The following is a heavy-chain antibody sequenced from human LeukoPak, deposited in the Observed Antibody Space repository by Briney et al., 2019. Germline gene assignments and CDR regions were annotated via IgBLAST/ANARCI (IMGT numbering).Heavy chain of an antibody. D-gene: IGHD5-12*01. V-gene: IGHV4-4*02. CDR2: IYHSGST. CDR3: ARRASGYETSLGFDY. CDR1: GGSISSSNW. Sequence: SETLSLTCAVSGGSISSSNWWSWVRPPPGKGLEWIGEIYHSGSTNYNPSLKSRVTISVDKSKNQFSLKLSSVTAADTAVYYCARRASGYETSLGFDYWGQGTLVTVSS. J-gene: IGHJ4*02.